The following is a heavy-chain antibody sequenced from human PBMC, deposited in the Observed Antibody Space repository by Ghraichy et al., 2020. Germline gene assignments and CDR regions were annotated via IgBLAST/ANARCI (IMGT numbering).Heavy chain of an antibody. D-gene: IGHD3-22*01. J-gene: IGHJ4*02. CDR3: AKARAYYYDSSGNNQGVYYFDD. Sequence: GGSLRLSCAASGFTFSSYAMSWVRQAPGKGLEWVSGISGSGGSTFYADSVKGRFTISRDNSKNTLYLQMNSLRAEDTAVYYCAKARAYYYDSSGNNQGVYYFDDWGQGTLVTVSS. CDR2: ISGSGGST. V-gene: IGHV3-23*01. CDR1: GFTFSSYA.